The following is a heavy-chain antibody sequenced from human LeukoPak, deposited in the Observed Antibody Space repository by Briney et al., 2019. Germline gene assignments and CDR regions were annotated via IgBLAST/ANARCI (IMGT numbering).Heavy chain of an antibody. Sequence: SVKVSCKASGGTFSSYAISWVRQAPGQGREWMGGIIPIFGTANYAQKFQGRVTVTTDESTSTAYMELSSLRSEDTAVYYCAREAGAVADHGGFDPWGQGTLVTVSS. CDR2: IIPIFGTA. D-gene: IGHD6-19*01. CDR3: AREAGAVADHGGFDP. J-gene: IGHJ5*02. CDR1: GGTFSSYA. V-gene: IGHV1-69*05.